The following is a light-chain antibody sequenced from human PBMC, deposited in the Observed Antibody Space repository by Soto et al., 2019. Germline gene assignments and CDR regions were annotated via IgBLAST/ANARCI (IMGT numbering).Light chain of an antibody. J-gene: IGKJ1*01. CDR1: QSVIRY. Sequence: ESVLTQAQGTLSLSPGERATLSCRASQSVIRYLTWYQQKPGQGPRVLIYGASSRATGIPDRFSGSGSGTDFTLTINRLEAEDFAVYYCQQYGISPPTFAQGTK. CDR3: QQYGISPPT. CDR2: GAS. V-gene: IGKV3-20*01.